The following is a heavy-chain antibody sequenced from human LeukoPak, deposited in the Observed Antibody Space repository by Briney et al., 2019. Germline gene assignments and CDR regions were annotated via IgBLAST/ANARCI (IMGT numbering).Heavy chain of an antibody. CDR3: ARNLGEADWFDP. D-gene: IGHD3-16*01. V-gene: IGHV3-7*01. Sequence: GGSLRLSCAASGFTFSSYWMSWVRQAPGKGLEWVANIKQDGSEKHYVDSVKGRFSISRDNATTSLYLQMNSLRAEDTAVYYCARNLGEADWFDPWGQGTLVTVSS. J-gene: IGHJ5*02. CDR1: GFTFSSYW. CDR2: IKQDGSEK.